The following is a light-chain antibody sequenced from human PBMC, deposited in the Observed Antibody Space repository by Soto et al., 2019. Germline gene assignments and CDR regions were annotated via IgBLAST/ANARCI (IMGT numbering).Light chain of an antibody. CDR1: QSFTSTS. CDR3: QQYDSSPRT. CDR2: GAS. J-gene: IGKJ1*01. Sequence: EIVLTQSPGTLSLSPGERVTLSCRASQSFTSTSLAWYQQKPGQAPRLLISGASRRAAGIPDRFSGSGSGTDFTLTISRLESEDIAVYYCQQYDSSPRTFGQGTRVEIK. V-gene: IGKV3-20*01.